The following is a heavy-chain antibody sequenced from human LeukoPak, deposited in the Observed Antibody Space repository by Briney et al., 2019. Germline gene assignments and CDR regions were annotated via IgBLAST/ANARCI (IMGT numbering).Heavy chain of an antibody. J-gene: IGHJ4*02. CDR1: GFTFSSYW. CDR3: ARGSWQLAEEVY. CDR2: IKQDGSEK. Sequence: AGGSLRLSCAASGFTFSSYWMSGVRQAPGKGLGGVANIKQDGSEKYYVDSVKGGFTISRDNAKNSLYLQMNSLRAEDTAVYYCARGSWQLAEEVYWGQGTLVTVSS. D-gene: IGHD6-6*01. V-gene: IGHV3-7*01.